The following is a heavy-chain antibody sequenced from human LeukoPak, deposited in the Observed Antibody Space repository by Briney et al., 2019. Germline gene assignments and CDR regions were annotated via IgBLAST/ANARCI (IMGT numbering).Heavy chain of an antibody. CDR3: ARLGGLEMATSY. CDR1: EYTFTSYY. V-gene: IGHV1-46*01. D-gene: IGHD5-24*01. CDR2: INPSGGST. Sequence: ASVKVSCKASEYTFTSYYMHWVRQAPGQGLEWMGIINPSGGSTSYAQKFQGRVTMTRDTSTSTVYMELSSLRSEDTAVYYCARLGGLEMATSYWGQGTLVTVSS. J-gene: IGHJ4*02.